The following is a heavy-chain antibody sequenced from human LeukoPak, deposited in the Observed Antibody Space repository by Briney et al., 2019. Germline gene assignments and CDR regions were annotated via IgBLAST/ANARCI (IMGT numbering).Heavy chain of an antibody. CDR3: ARGSGHCYGDNCFYFFDL. V-gene: IGHV1-18*01. D-gene: IGHD2-21*01. CDR1: GYTLTYNN. Sequence: ASVKVSCKASGYTLTYNNISWVRPAPGQGLEWMGWINTKNGDTNYAQKLQGRVTMTTDTSTNTAYMELRSLRSDDTAVYYCARGSGHCYGDNCFYFFDLWGQGFLVTVSS. CDR2: INTKNGDT. J-gene: IGHJ4*02.